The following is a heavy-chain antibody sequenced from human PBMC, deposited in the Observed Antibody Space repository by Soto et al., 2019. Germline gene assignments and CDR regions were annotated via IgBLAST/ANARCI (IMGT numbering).Heavy chain of an antibody. V-gene: IGHV3-20*04. CDR3: XXXXXEXXXXXYXXXXXX. J-gene: IGHJ6*02. Sequence: GSLRLSCAASGFTFDDYGMSWVRQAPGKGLEWVSGINWNGGSTGYADSVKGRFTISRDNAKNSLYLQMNSLRAEDTALYYSXXXXXEXXXXXYXXXXXXXXXXXXVXXSS. CDR2: INWNGGST. CDR1: GFTFDDYG.